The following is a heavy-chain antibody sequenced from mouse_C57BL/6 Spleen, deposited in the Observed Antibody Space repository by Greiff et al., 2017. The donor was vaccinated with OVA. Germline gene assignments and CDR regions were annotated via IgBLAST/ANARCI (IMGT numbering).Heavy chain of an antibody. Sequence: EVQLQESGGGLVKPGGSLKLSCAASGFTFSDYGMHWVRQAPEKGLEWVAYISSGSSTIYYADTVKGRFTISRDNAKNTLFLQMTSLRSEDTAMYYCAREFYYGSSYRYFDVWGTGTTVTVSS. CDR1: GFTFSDYG. CDR3: AREFYYGSSYRYFDV. CDR2: ISSGSSTI. D-gene: IGHD1-1*01. J-gene: IGHJ1*03. V-gene: IGHV5-17*01.